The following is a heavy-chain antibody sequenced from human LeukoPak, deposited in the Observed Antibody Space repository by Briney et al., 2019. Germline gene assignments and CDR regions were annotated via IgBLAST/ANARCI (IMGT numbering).Heavy chain of an antibody. J-gene: IGHJ4*02. CDR1: GGSISSGSYY. CDR2: IYTSGST. D-gene: IGHD6-13*01. Sequence: SETLSLTCTASGGSISSGSYYWTWIRQPAGKGLEWIGRIYTSGSTNYNPSLKSRVTISVDTSKNQFSLKLSSVTAADTAVYYCASTSSYYTSKWYPFDYWGQGTLVTVSS. CDR3: ASTSSYYTSKWYPFDY. V-gene: IGHV4-61*02.